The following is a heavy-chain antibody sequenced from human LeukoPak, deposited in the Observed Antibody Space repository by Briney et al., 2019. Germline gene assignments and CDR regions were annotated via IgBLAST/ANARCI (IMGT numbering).Heavy chain of an antibody. Sequence: GGSLRLSCAASGFTFSSYWMSWVRQAPGKGLEWVANIKQDGSEKSYVDSVKGRLTISRDNAKNSLYLQMNSLRAEDTAVYYCARGRWAVSKGYYFDYWGQGTLVTVSS. J-gene: IGHJ4*02. CDR1: GFTFSSYW. CDR3: ARGRWAVSKGYYFDY. D-gene: IGHD4-23*01. V-gene: IGHV3-7*01. CDR2: IKQDGSEK.